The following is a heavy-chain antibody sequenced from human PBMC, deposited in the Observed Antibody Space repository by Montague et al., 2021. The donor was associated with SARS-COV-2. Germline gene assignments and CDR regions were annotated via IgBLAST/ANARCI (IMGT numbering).Heavy chain of an antibody. CDR3: TSGREGNYNVMDV. D-gene: IGHD1-1*01. CDR2: TYYRTKWYN. CDR1: GDSVAENRGR. Sequence: CAISGDSVAENRGRWDEDTSEPSRSLDWLGRTYYRTKWYNDYAVSVRGRVTINPDTSKNQFSLQLNSVTPEDTAIYYCTSGREGNYNVMDVWGQGTTVTVSS. J-gene: IGHJ6*02. V-gene: IGHV6-1*01.